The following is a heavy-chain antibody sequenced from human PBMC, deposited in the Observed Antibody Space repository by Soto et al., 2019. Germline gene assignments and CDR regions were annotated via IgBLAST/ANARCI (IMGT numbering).Heavy chain of an antibody. CDR1: GYTFTSYA. CDR2: INAGNGNT. J-gene: IGHJ3*02. V-gene: IGHV1-3*01. CDR3: ARAPLPYDFWSGYYPSDAFDI. Sequence: GASVKVSCKASGYTFTSYAMHWVRQAPGQRLEWMGWINAGNGNTKYSQKFQGRVTITRDTSASTAYMELSSLRSEDTAVYYCARAPLPYDFWSGYYPSDAFDIWGQGTMVTVSS. D-gene: IGHD3-3*01.